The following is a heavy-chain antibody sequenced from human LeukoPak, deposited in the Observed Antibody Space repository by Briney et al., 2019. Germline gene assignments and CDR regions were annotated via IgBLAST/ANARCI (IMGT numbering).Heavy chain of an antibody. D-gene: IGHD3-10*01. Sequence: GGSLTLSCVASGFTFSSYAMSWVRQAPARGLEWVSSLRGDRETFYADSVKGRFTLSRDDSRNTVFLHLNNLRVKDTALYYCAKASWVSSADAVLWGQGTVVTVS. CDR3: AKASWVSSADAVL. V-gene: IGHV3-23*01. CDR2: LRGDRET. CDR1: GFTFSSYA. J-gene: IGHJ4*02.